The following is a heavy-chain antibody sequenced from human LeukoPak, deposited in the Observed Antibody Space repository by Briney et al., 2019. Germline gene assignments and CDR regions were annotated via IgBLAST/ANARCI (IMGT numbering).Heavy chain of an antibody. V-gene: IGHV3-30*04. CDR2: ISYDGSNK. Sequence: PGRSLRLSCAASGFTFSSYAMHWVRQAPGKGLEWVAVISYDGSNKYYADSVKGRFTISRDNAKNSLYLQMNSLRAEDTAVYYCARVDSSGYYLVGACDIWGQGTMVTVSS. CDR3: ARVDSSGYYLVGACDI. CDR1: GFTFSSYA. D-gene: IGHD3-22*01. J-gene: IGHJ3*02.